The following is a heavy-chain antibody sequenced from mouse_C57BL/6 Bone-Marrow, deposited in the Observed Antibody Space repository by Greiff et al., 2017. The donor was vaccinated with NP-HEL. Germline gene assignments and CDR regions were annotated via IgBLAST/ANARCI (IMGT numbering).Heavy chain of an antibody. CDR2: IRYDGSN. D-gene: IGHD1-1*01. J-gene: IGHJ3*01. CDR1: GYSITSGYY. Sequence: EVQLQESGPGLVKPSQSLSLTCSVTGYSITSGYYWNWIRQFPGNKLEWMGYIRYDGSNNYNPSLKNRISITRDTSKNQFFLKLNSVTTEDTATYYCARGVTTVGEFAYWGQGTLVTVSA. V-gene: IGHV3-6*01. CDR3: ARGVTTVGEFAY.